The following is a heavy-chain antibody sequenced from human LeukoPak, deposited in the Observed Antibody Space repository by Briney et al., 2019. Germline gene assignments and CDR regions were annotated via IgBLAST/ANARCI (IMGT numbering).Heavy chain of an antibody. CDR2: ISSSSSYI. J-gene: IGHJ4*01. CDR1: GFTFSSYS. V-gene: IGHV3-21*04. D-gene: IGHD1-26*01. CDR3: ARAGIVGAVFDF. Sequence: GGSLRLSCAASGFTFSSYSMNWVRQATAKGLEWVSSISSSSSYIYYANSVKGRFTISRDTAKNSLYLQMNSLRAEDTAVYYCARAGIVGAVFDFWGHGTLVTVSS.